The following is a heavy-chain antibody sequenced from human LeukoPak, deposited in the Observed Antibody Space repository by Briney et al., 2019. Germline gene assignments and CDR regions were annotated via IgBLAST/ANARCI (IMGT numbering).Heavy chain of an antibody. CDR2: IRSKAHSYAT. V-gene: IGHV3-73*01. CDR3: TTDGGLY. D-gene: IGHD5-24*01. J-gene: IGHJ4*02. CDR1: GFTFSGSS. Sequence: GGSLRLSCAASGFTFSGSSMQWVRQAPGKGLEWVGRIRSKAHSYATAYAASVKGRFTISRDDSKNTAYLQMNSLKTEDTAIYYCTTDGGLYWGQGTLVTVSS.